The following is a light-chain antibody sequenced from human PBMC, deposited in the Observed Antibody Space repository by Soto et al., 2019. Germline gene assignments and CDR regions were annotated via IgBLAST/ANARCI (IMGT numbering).Light chain of an antibody. CDR3: QQYDNLPLT. CDR1: QDISNY. CDR2: DAS. Sequence: EIQMTQSPSSLSASVGDRVTITCQARQDISNYLNWYQQKPGKAPKLLIYDASNLETGVPSRFSGSGSGTDFTFTISSLQPEDIATYYCQQYDNLPLTFGGGTKVEIK. V-gene: IGKV1-33*01. J-gene: IGKJ4*01.